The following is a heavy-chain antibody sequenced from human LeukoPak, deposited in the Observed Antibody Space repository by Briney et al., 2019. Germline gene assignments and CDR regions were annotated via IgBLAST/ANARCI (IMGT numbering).Heavy chain of an antibody. CDR2: ICPGDSDT. Sequence: GESLKISCKGSGYSFTSYWIGWVRQMPGKGLEWMGIICPGDSDTRYSPSFQGQVTISADKSISTAYLQWSSLKASDTAMYYCATGPYYYDSSGYYDGLDYWGQGTLVTVSS. CDR1: GYSFTSYW. D-gene: IGHD3-22*01. CDR3: ATGPYYYDSSGYYDGLDY. J-gene: IGHJ4*02. V-gene: IGHV5-51*01.